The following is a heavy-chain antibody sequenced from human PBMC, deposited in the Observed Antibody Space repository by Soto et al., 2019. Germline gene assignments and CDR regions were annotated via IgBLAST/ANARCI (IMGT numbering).Heavy chain of an antibody. CDR2: INHRGST. CDR3: PRTLDPRHSDY. D-gene: IGHD3-3*01. V-gene: IGHV4-34*03. Sequence: SQPLRLPCAVFGGSFSGYDWRWILQHPGKGREWMGEINHRGSTNYNPCLKRRLTISLDTSKNQFSLKLSSVTAADTAVYYCPRTLDPRHSDYRGLGTLVTLSS. CDR1: GGSFSGYD. J-gene: IGHJ4*02.